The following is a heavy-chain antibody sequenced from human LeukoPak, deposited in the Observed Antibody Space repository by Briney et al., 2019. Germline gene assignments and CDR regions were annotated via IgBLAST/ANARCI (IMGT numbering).Heavy chain of an antibody. D-gene: IGHD3-22*01. CDR3: ARDLYRIVVVPHYFDY. V-gene: IGHV3-7*01. Sequence: SGGSLRLSCAASGFTFSSYSMNWVRQAPGKGLEWVANIKEDGSEKYYVDSVKGRFTISRDNAKKSLYLQMNSLRAEDTAVYYCARDLYRIVVVPHYFDYWGQGTLVTVSS. CDR2: IKEDGSEK. CDR1: GFTFSSYS. J-gene: IGHJ4*02.